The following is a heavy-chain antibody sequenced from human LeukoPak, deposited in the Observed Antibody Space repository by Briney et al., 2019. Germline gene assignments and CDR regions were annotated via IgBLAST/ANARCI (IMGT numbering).Heavy chain of an antibody. D-gene: IGHD3-3*01. CDR3: ARERGYCFDP. Sequence: SETLSLTGTVSGDSISSYYWSWVRQPAGKGLDWIGLIYTSENTNYNPSLKSQVTMSVDRSKNQFSLKLSSVTAADTAVYYCARERGYCFDPWGQGMLVTVSS. CDR1: GDSISSYY. J-gene: IGHJ5*02. V-gene: IGHV4-4*07. CDR2: IYTSENT.